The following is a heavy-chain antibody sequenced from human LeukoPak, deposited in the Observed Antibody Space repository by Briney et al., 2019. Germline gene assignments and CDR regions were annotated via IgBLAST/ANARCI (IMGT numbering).Heavy chain of an antibody. V-gene: IGHV6-1*01. J-gene: IGHJ4*02. Sequence: SQTLSLTCAISGDSISSNTAAWNWIRQSPSRGLGWLGRTYYRSKWFRDYAVSVKSRITIDADTSKNQFSLQLNSVTPEDKAVYYCARKGTVTTPFDYWGQGILVTVSS. CDR2: TYYRSKWFR. D-gene: IGHD4-11*01. CDR3: ARKGTVTTPFDY. CDR1: GDSISSNTAA.